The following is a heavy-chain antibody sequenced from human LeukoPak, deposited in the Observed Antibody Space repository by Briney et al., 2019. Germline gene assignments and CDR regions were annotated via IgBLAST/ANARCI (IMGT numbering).Heavy chain of an antibody. Sequence: SETLSLTCTVSGGSVSSGSYYWSWIRQPPGKGLEWSGYIYYSGSTNYNPSLKSRVTISVDTSKNQFSLKLSSVTAADTAVYYCARASITMIVLPDWFDPWGQGTLVTVSS. D-gene: IGHD3-22*01. J-gene: IGHJ5*02. CDR3: ARASITMIVLPDWFDP. V-gene: IGHV4-61*01. CDR2: IYYSGST. CDR1: GGSVSSGSYY.